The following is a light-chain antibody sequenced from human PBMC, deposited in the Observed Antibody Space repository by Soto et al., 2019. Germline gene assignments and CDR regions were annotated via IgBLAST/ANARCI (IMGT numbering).Light chain of an antibody. Sequence: QSALTQPASVSGSPGQPITISCTGTSSDVGGYNYVSWYQQHPGKAPKLMISEVSNRPSGVSDRFSGSKSGNTASLTISGLQAEDEADYYCSSYTSNNTPVFGGGTKLTVL. V-gene: IGLV2-14*01. CDR2: EVS. J-gene: IGLJ2*01. CDR1: SSDVGGYNY. CDR3: SSYTSNNTPV.